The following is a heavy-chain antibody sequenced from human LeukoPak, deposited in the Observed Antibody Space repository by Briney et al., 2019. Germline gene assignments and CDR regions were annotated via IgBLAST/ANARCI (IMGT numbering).Heavy chain of an antibody. CDR2: IKQDGSEK. Sequence: GGSLRLSCAASGFTSSSDWMSWVRQAPGKGLEWVANIKQDGSEKYYVDSVKGRFTISRDNAKNSLYLQMNSLRAEDTAVYYCARDGYDFWSGYGYYYYYYMDVWGKGTTVTVSS. D-gene: IGHD3-3*01. CDR1: GFTSSSDW. V-gene: IGHV3-7*01. J-gene: IGHJ6*03. CDR3: ARDGYDFWSGYGYYYYYYMDV.